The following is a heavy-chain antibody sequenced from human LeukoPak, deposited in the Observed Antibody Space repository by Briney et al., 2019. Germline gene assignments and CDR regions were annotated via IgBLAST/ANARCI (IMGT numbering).Heavy chain of an antibody. CDR3: ASTHHYYDSSGYYN. CDR1: GYTFTGYY. D-gene: IGHD3-22*01. CDR2: INPNSGST. V-gene: IGHV1-2*02. J-gene: IGHJ4*02. Sequence: GASVHVSCKASGYTFTGYYMHGLGQARGQGLDWMVWINPNSGSTNYEEKFQGRVTMTRDTYISTAYMELSRLRSDDKAVYYCASTHHYYDSSGYYNWGQGTLVTVSS.